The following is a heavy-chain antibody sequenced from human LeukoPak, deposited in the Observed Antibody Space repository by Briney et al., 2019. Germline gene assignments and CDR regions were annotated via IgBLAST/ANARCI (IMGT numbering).Heavy chain of an antibody. J-gene: IGHJ4*02. CDR2: IYYSGST. CDR3: ARVTTVTTSFHFDY. CDR1: GGSISSGGYY. V-gene: IGHV4-30-4*01. D-gene: IGHD4-17*01. Sequence: PSETLSPTCTVSGGSISSGGYYWSWIRQPPGEGLEWIGYIYYSGSTYYHPSLKSRVTISLDTSKNQFSLKLSSVTAADTAVYYCARVTTVTTSFHFDYWGQGTLVTVSS.